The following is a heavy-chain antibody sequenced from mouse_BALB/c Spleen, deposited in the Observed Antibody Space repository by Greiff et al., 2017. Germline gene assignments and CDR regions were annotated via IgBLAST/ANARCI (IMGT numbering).Heavy chain of an antibody. CDR2: IYPYNGGT. Sequence: VHVKQSGPELVKPGASVKISCKASGYTFTDYNMHWVKQSHGKSLEWIGYIYPYNGGTGYNQKFKSKATLTVDNSSSTAYMELRSLTSEDSAVYYCARMRYDAYYYAMDYWGQGTSVTVSS. J-gene: IGHJ4*01. V-gene: IGHV1S29*02. D-gene: IGHD2-14*01. CDR3: ARMRYDAYYYAMDY. CDR1: GYTFTDYN.